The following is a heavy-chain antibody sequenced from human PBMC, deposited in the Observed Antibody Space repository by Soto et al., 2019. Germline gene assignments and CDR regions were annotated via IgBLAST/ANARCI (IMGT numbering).Heavy chain of an antibody. Sequence: SETLSLTCTVSGGSISSYYWSWIRQPPGKGLEWIGYIYYSGSTNYNPSLKSRVTISVDTSKNQFSLKLSSVTAADTAVYYCARGKGIAVAGAIDYWGQGTLVTVSS. CDR1: GGSISSYY. J-gene: IGHJ4*02. CDR3: ARGKGIAVAGAIDY. V-gene: IGHV4-59*01. D-gene: IGHD6-19*01. CDR2: IYYSGST.